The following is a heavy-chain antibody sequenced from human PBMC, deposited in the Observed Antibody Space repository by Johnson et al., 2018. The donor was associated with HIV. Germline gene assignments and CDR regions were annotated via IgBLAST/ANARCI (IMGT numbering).Heavy chain of an antibody. CDR3: AREGEDACDI. CDR2: ISYDGSNK. CDR1: GFTFSSYA. D-gene: IGHD2-21*01. V-gene: IGHV3-30-3*01. Sequence: QVQLVESGGGVVQPGRSLRLSCAASGFTFSSYAMHWVRQAPGKGLEWVAVISYDGSNKYYADSVKGRFTISRDNAKNSLYLQMNSLRAGDTAVYYCAREGEDACDIWGQGTMVTVSS. J-gene: IGHJ3*02.